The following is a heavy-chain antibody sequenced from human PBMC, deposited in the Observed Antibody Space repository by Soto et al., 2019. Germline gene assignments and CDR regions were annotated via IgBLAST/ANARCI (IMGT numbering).Heavy chain of an antibody. V-gene: IGHV1-2*04. CDR2: VDPNGGGS. Sequence: QGQLLQSGAEVKKPGASVKVSCKTSGYSFTDYKLHWVRQAPGQGLGWMGWVDPNGGGSNSAQKFQGSVTMTWDTSITTAYLDLTRLTTNDTATYFCATWVDYGDFEGFDFWGQGTLVTVSS. CDR3: ATWVDYGDFEGFDF. CDR1: GYSFTDYK. D-gene: IGHD4-17*01. J-gene: IGHJ4*02.